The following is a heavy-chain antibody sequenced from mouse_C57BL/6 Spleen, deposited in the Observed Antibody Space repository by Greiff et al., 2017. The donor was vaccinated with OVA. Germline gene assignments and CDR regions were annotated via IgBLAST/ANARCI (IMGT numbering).Heavy chain of an antibody. CDR2: IYPGDGDT. D-gene: IGHD2-1*01. Sequence: ESGAELVKPGASVKISCKASGYAFSSYWMNWVKQRPGKGLEWIGQIYPGDGDTNYNGKFKGKATLTADKSSSTAYMLLSSLTSEDSAVYFCERLGGNYVVYAMDDWGQGTSVTVSS. CDR1: GYAFSSYW. J-gene: IGHJ4*01. V-gene: IGHV1-80*01. CDR3: ERLGGNYVVYAMDD.